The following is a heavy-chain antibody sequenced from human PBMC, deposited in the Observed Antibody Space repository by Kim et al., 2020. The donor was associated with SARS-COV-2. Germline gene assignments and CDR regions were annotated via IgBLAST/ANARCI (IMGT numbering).Heavy chain of an antibody. Sequence: ASVKVSCKASGYTFTSYYMHWVRQAPGQGLEWMGIINPSGGSTSYAQKFQGRVTMTRDTSTSTVYMELSSLRSEDTAVYYCARAVRSSGSRLEYFQHWGQGTLVTVSS. J-gene: IGHJ1*01. V-gene: IGHV1-46*01. D-gene: IGHD6-19*01. CDR2: INPSGGST. CDR3: ARAVRSSGSRLEYFQH. CDR1: GYTFTSYY.